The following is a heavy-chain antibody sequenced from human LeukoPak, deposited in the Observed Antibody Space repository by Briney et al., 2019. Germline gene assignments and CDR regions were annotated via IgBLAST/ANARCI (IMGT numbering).Heavy chain of an antibody. CDR3: ARGRGSSWPFGY. CDR2: INHSGST. Sequence: SETMSLTCAVYGGSFSGYYWSWIRQPPGKGLEWIGEINHSGSTNYNPSLKSRVTISVDTSKNQFSLKLSSVTAADTAVYYCARGRGSSWPFGYWGQGTLVTVSS. D-gene: IGHD6-13*01. V-gene: IGHV4-34*01. J-gene: IGHJ4*02. CDR1: GGSFSGYY.